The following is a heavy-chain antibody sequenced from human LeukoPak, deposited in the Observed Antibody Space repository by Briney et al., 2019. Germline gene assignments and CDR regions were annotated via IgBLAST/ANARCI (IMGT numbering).Heavy chain of an antibody. CDR1: GGTFSSYA. J-gene: IGHJ3*02. D-gene: IGHD3-22*01. CDR2: IIPIFGTA. V-gene: IGHV1-69*06. CDR3: ARASRRITMIVVVNPASPDAFDI. Sequence: ASVKVSCKASGGTFSSYAISWVRQAPGQGLEWMGGIIPIFGTANYAQKFQGRVTITADKSTSTAYMELSSLRSEDTAVYYCARASRRITMIVVVNPASPDAFDIWGQGTMVTVSS.